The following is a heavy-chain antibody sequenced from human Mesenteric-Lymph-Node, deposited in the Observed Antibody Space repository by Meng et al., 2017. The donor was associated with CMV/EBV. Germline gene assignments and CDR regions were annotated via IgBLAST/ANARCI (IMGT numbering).Heavy chain of an antibody. CDR1: GFTVSSHY. Sequence: GESLKISCAASGFTVSSHYMSWVRQAPGKGLEWVSVIYSGGSTYYADSVKGRFTISRDNSKNTLYLQMNSLRAEDTAVYYCASRDDFWTPWRFDPWGQGTLVTVSS. CDR3: ASRDDFWTPWRFDP. D-gene: IGHD3-3*01. V-gene: IGHV3-66*02. CDR2: IYSGGST. J-gene: IGHJ5*02.